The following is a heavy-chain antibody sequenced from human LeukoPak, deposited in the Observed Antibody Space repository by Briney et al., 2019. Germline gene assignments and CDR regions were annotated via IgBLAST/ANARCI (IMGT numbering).Heavy chain of an antibody. D-gene: IGHD6-19*01. J-gene: IGHJ3*02. V-gene: IGHV3-7*01. CDR3: ARVHSSGFDAFDI. Sequence: GGSVRLLCAASGFTFSSHWMSWVRQAPRKGLEWVANIKQDGSEKYYVDSVKGRFTISRDNAKNSLYLQMNSLRAEDTAVYFCARVHSSGFDAFDIWGQGTMVTVSS. CDR1: GFTFSSHW. CDR2: IKQDGSEK.